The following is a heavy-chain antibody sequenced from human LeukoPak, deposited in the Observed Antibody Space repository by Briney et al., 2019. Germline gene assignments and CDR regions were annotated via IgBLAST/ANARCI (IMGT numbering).Heavy chain of an antibody. CDR1: GGSFSGYY. J-gene: IGHJ3*02. CDR3: ARHGDGAVAGTGENDAFDI. V-gene: IGHV4-34*01. D-gene: IGHD6-19*01. Sequence: SETLSLTCAVYGGSFSGYYWSWIRQPPGKGLEWIGEINHSGSTNYNPSLKSRVTISVDTSKNQFSLKLSSVTAADTAVYYCARHGDGAVAGTGENDAFDIWGQGTMVTVSS. CDR2: INHSGST.